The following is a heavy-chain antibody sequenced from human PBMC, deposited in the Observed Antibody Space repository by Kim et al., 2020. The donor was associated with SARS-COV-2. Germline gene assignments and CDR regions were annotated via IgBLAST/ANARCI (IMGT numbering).Heavy chain of an antibody. CDR2: ASNK. CDR3: AKSGNFDY. Sequence: ASNKYYADSVKARFTISRDNSKNTLYLQMNSRRAEDTAVYYCAKSGNFDYWGQGTLVTVSS. D-gene: IGHD3-10*01. V-gene: IGHV3-30*02. J-gene: IGHJ4*02.